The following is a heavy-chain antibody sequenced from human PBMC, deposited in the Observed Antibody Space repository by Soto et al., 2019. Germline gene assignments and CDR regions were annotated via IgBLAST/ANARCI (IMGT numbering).Heavy chain of an antibody. V-gene: IGHV2-26*01. Sequence: SGPTLVNPTETLTLTCTVSGFSLNNARMDVSWIRQPPGKALEWLAHTFSNDEKSYSTSLKNRLAISKDTSKSQVVLTVSNMDPLDTATYYCARIPGRLCSGTSCSYPMDVWGQGTTVTVSS. CDR2: TFSNDEK. J-gene: IGHJ6*02. CDR3: ARIPGRLCSGTSCSYPMDV. CDR1: GFSLNNARMD. D-gene: IGHD2-2*01.